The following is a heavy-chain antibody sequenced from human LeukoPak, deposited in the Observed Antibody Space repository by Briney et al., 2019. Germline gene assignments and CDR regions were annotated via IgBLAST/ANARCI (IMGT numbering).Heavy chain of an antibody. CDR2: INHSGST. V-gene: IGHV4-34*01. CDR3: ARADYGDNDAFDI. D-gene: IGHD4-17*01. CDR1: GGSFSGYY. Sequence: NPSETLSLTCAVYGGSFSGYYWSWIRQPPGKGLEWIGEINHSGSTNYNPSLKSRVTISVDMSKNQFSLKLSSVTAADTAVYYCARADYGDNDAFDIWGQGTMVTVSS. J-gene: IGHJ3*02.